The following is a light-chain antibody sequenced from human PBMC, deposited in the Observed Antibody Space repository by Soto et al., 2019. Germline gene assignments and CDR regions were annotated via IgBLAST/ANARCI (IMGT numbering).Light chain of an antibody. J-gene: IGKJ3*01. CDR3: QQSYSSPFT. Sequence: DIQXXXSPSXXXASVGDRVTXXXXXSQXXXXYLNWYQQKPGKAPNLLIYAASSLQSGVPSKFSGSGSGTDFTLTISSLQPEDFATYYCQQSYSSPFTFGPGTKVDIK. CDR1: QXXXXY. CDR2: AAS. V-gene: IGKV1-39*01.